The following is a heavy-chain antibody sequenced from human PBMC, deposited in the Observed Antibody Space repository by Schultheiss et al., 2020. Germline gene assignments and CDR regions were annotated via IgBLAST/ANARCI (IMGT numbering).Heavy chain of an antibody. V-gene: IGHV6-1*01. CDR3: ARAPTPYIVVVVAATDAFDI. J-gene: IGHJ3*02. CDR2: TYYRSKWYN. Sequence: SQPLSLTCAISGDSVSSNSAAWNWIRQSPSRGLEWLGRTYYRSKWYNDYAVSVKSRITINPDTSKNQFSLQLNSVTPEDTAVYYCARAPTPYIVVVVAATDAFDIWGQGTMVTVAS. CDR1: GDSVSSNSAA. D-gene: IGHD2-15*01.